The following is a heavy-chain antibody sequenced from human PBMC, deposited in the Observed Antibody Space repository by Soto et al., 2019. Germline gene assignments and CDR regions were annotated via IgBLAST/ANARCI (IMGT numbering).Heavy chain of an antibody. J-gene: IGHJ4*02. D-gene: IGHD4-17*01. CDR2: MSGSDNYI. CDR3: AKDGDYGAFFDY. V-gene: IGHV3-23*01. CDR1: GFAFSRYA. Sequence: PGGSLRLSCAASGFAFSRYAMTWVRQAPEKGLEWVSVMSGSDNYIRYADSVKGRFTISGDNSKSTVYLHMNSLRATDTAVYYCAKDGDYGAFFDYWGQGILVTVSS.